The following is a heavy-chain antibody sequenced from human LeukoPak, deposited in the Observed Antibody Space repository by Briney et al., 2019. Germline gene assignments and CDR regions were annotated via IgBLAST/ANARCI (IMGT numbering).Heavy chain of an antibody. CDR1: GGSISSYY. J-gene: IGHJ3*02. D-gene: IGHD3-3*01. CDR3: ARGVEWSVSFDI. Sequence: RASETLSLTCTVSGGSISSYYWSWIRQPPGKGLEWIGEINHSGSTNYNPSLKSRVTISVDTSKNQFSLKLSSVTAADTAVYYCARGVEWSVSFDIWGQGTMVTVSS. CDR2: INHSGST. V-gene: IGHV4-34*01.